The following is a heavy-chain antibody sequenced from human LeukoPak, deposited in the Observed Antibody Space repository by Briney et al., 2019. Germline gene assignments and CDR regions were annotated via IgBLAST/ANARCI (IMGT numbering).Heavy chain of an antibody. Sequence: ASVKVSCKASGGTFSSYAISWVRQAPGQGLEWMGGIIPIFGTANYAQKFQGRVTITADESTSTAYMELSSLRSEDTAVYYCARANKERISYYYYGMDVWGQGTTVTVSS. CDR1: GGTFSSYA. D-gene: IGHD1-26*01. J-gene: IGHJ6*02. V-gene: IGHV1-69*13. CDR3: ARANKERISYYYYGMDV. CDR2: IIPIFGTA.